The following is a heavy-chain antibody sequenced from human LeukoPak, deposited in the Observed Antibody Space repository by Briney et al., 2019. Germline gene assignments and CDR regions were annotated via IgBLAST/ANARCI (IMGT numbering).Heavy chain of an antibody. D-gene: IGHD2-21*01. CDR1: GYTFSRYG. Sequence: ASVKLSCKASGYTFSRYGVSWVRQAPGQGLEWMGWISAYNGNTNYAQKVQGRVTMTTDTSTSTAYMELRSLRSDDTAVYYCARDERGIPDAFDIWGQGTMVTVSS. CDR3: ARDERGIPDAFDI. CDR2: ISAYNGNT. J-gene: IGHJ3*02. V-gene: IGHV1-18*01.